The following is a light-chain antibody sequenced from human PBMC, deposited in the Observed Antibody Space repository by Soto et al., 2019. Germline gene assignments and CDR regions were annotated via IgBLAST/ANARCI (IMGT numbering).Light chain of an antibody. Sequence: IVLTQSPGTLSFSPGERATLSCRTSQSVTTSYLAWYQQKPGQAPRLLIYGTSNRATGIPDRFSGSGSATDFTLTISRLEPEDFAVYYCQQYGSSGTFGQGTKV. CDR2: GTS. CDR1: QSVTTSY. CDR3: QQYGSSGT. V-gene: IGKV3-20*01. J-gene: IGKJ1*01.